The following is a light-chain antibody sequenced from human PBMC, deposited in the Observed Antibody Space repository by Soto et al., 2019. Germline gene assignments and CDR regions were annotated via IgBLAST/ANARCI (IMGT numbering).Light chain of an antibody. CDR3: QQRGT. CDR2: DAS. Sequence: EVVLTQSPATLSLSPGERATLSCRSSQSVSSYLAWYQHKPGQAPRLLLYDASNRATDIPARFSGSGSGTDFTLTINGLGPEDFAVYYCQQRGTFGQGTKVEIK. CDR1: QSVSSY. V-gene: IGKV3-11*01. J-gene: IGKJ2*01.